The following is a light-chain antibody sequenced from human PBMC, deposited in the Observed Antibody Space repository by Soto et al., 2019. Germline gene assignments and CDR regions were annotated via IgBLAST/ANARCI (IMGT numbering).Light chain of an antibody. Sequence: NFMLTQPQSVSDSPGKTVTISCTRSSGSIASDFVQWYQQRPGSSPTTLIYEDNRRPSGVPDRFSGSIDSSSNTASLTISGLRTEDEADYYCQSHEGSKFVVFGGGTKLTVL. V-gene: IGLV6-57*01. CDR2: EDN. CDR3: QSHEGSKFVV. J-gene: IGLJ2*01. CDR1: SGSIASDF.